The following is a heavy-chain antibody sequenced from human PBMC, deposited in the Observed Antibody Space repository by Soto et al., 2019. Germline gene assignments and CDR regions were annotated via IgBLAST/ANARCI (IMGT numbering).Heavy chain of an antibody. CDR3: ADLMITFGGVIGVDAFDI. CDR2: IYWDDDK. V-gene: IGHV2-5*02. Sequence: QITLKESGPTLVKPTQTLTLTCTFSGFSLSARGVGVGSIRQPPGKALDWLAAIYWDDDKRYSPSLKSRLTLTKDSSKYQVVLTMTNMAPVDTATYSCADLMITFGGVIGVDAFDIWGQGPMVAVSS. D-gene: IGHD3-16*02. CDR1: GFSLSARGVG. J-gene: IGHJ3*02.